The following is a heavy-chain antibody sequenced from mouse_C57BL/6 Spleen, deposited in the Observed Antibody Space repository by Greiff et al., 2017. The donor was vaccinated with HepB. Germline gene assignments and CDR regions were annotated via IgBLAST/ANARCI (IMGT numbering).Heavy chain of an antibody. V-gene: IGHV1-82*01. Sequence: VQLQQSGPELVKPGASVKISCKASGYAFSSSWMNWVKQRLGKGLEWIGRIYPGDGDTNYNGKFKGKATLTADKSSSTAYMQLSSLTSEDSAVYFCARRTTVYYFDYWGQGTTLTVSS. CDR1: GYAFSSSW. D-gene: IGHD1-1*01. CDR2: IYPGDGDT. J-gene: IGHJ2*01. CDR3: ARRTTVYYFDY.